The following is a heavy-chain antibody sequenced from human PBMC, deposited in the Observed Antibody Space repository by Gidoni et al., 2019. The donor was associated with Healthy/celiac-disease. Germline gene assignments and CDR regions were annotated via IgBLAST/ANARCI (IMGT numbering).Heavy chain of an antibody. Sequence: QVQLVQSGAEVKKPGASVKVSCKASGYTFTGYSMHWVRQAPGQGLEWMGRINPNSGGTNYAQKFQGRVTMTRDTSISTAYMELSRLRSDDTAVYYCARAPGPLYGDYVSWFDPWGQGTLVTVSS. CDR2: INPNSGGT. CDR1: GYTFTGYS. J-gene: IGHJ5*02. D-gene: IGHD4-17*01. CDR3: ARAPGPLYGDYVSWFDP. V-gene: IGHV1-2*06.